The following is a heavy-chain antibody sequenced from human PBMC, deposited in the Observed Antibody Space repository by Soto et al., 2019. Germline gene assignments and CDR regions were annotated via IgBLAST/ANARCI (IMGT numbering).Heavy chain of an antibody. CDR2: ISAYNGNT. Sequence: QAQLEQSGPEVKKPGASVNVSCKASGYTFSSYSISWVRQAPGQGLAWMGWISAYNGNTNYAQKLKGRVTMTRDTDTKTVNMELRSLTSDDTAVYYCARAVYGGNSGSWYSDLWGRGTLVTVSS. J-gene: IGHJ2*01. CDR3: ARAVYGGNSGSWYSDL. V-gene: IGHV1-18*01. CDR1: GYTFSSYS. D-gene: IGHD4-17*01.